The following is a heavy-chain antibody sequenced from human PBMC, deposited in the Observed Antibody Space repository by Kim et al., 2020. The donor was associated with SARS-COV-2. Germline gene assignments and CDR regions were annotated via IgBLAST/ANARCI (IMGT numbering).Heavy chain of an antibody. J-gene: IGHJ4*02. Sequence: GGSLRLSCSASGFTFSSYAIHWVRQAPGKGLEFVSAISSDGGSIYYADSVEGRITISRDNSKNTVYLQMSSLRVEDTAVYYCVIRSSSSVYWGQGTLVTVSS. V-gene: IGHV3-64D*09. D-gene: IGHD6-6*01. CDR3: VIRSSSSVY. CDR2: ISSDGGSI. CDR1: GFTFSSYA.